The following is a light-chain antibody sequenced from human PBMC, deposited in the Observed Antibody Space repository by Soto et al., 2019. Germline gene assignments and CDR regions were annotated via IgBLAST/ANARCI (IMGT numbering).Light chain of an antibody. CDR1: SSDVGNYKY. CDR2: EVS. J-gene: IGLJ1*01. CDR3: FSYTSSGTYV. Sequence: QYALTQPASVSGSPGQSITSSCTGTSSDVGNYKYVSWYQQHPGKAPKLMIYEVSNRPSGVSNRFSGSKSGNTASLTISGLQAEDETDYYCFSYTSSGTYVFGTGPKVTVL. V-gene: IGLV2-14*01.